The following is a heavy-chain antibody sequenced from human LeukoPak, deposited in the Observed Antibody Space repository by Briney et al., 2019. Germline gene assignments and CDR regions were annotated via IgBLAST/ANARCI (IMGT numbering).Heavy chain of an antibody. CDR2: ISGSGSTR. CDR1: GFILSSYA. D-gene: IGHD2-21*01. Sequence: GGSLRLSCAASGFILSSYALSWVRQAPGKGLEWVSTISGSGSTRHSADFVKGRFTISRDNSKNTLYLQMNSLRAEDTAVYYCAREDYSWGPDNLDLWGRGTMVTVSS. CDR3: AREDYSWGPDNLDL. V-gene: IGHV3-23*01. J-gene: IGHJ3*01.